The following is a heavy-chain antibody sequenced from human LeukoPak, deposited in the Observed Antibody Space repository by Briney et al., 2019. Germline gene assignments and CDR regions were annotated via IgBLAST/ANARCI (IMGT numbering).Heavy chain of an antibody. CDR1: GYTFTGYY. Sequence: GASVKVSCKASGYTFTGYYMHWVRQAPGQGLEWRGWINPNSGGTTYAQKFQGRVPMTRETSISTAYMELSRLRSDDTAVYYCARAVPNDGITMLVRWGQGTLVTVSS. CDR3: ARAVPNDGITMLVR. V-gene: IGHV1-2*02. CDR2: INPNSGGT. J-gene: IGHJ4*02. D-gene: IGHD3-22*01.